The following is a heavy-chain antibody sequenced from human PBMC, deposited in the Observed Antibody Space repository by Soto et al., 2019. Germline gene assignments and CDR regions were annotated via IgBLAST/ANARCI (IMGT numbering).Heavy chain of an antibody. Sequence: GGSLRLSCAASGFTFSSYSMNWVRQAPGKGLEWVSSISSSSSYTYYADSVKGRFTISRDNAKNSLYLQMNSLRAEDTAVYYCARRDRTAAFDIWGQGTMVTVSS. J-gene: IGHJ3*02. CDR2: ISSSSSYT. CDR1: GFTFSSYS. V-gene: IGHV3-21*03. CDR3: ARRDRTAAFDI.